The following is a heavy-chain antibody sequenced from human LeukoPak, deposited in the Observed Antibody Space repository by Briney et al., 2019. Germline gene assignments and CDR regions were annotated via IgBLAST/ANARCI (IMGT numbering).Heavy chain of an antibody. Sequence: ASVKVSCKASGYTFTSYDINWVRQATGQGLEWMGWINPNSGGTNYAQKFQGRVTMTRDTSISTAYMELSRLRSDDTAVYYCARDKGGRGRPFDYWGQGTLVTVSS. V-gene: IGHV1-2*02. CDR3: ARDKGGRGRPFDY. D-gene: IGHD3-16*01. CDR1: GYTFTSYD. J-gene: IGHJ4*02. CDR2: INPNSGGT.